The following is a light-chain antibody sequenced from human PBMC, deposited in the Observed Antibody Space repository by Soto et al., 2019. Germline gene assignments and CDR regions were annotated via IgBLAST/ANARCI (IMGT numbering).Light chain of an antibody. CDR2: GAS. CDR3: QQYRSSPGT. Sequence: EIVLTQSPGTLSLSPGERATLSCRASQSVSSSYLAWYQQKPGQAPRLLIYGASSRATGIPDRFSGSGSGKDFTLTISRLEPEDFAVYYCQQYRSSPGTFGQGTKVEIK. CDR1: QSVSSSY. J-gene: IGKJ1*01. V-gene: IGKV3-20*01.